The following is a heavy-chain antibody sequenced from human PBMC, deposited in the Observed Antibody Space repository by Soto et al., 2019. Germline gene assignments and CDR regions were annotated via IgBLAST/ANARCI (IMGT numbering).Heavy chain of an antibody. D-gene: IGHD2-15*01. V-gene: IGHV2-5*02. CDR1: GFSLSTHGVG. CDR3: AHAMLYCTGGSCSTWFDS. CDR2: ISWDDDK. J-gene: IGHJ5*01. Sequence: QITLKESGPTLVKPTQTLTLTCTFSGFSLSTHGVGVGWVRQPAGKALEWLALISWDDDKRYSASLNSRLTITKDTSKNQVVLTMTNMDPVDTATYYCAHAMLYCTGGSCSTWFDSWGQGTLVTVSS.